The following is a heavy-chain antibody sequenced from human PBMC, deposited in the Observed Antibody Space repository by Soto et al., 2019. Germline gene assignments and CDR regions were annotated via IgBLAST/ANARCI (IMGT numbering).Heavy chain of an antibody. V-gene: IGHV1-18*01. Sequence: QVQLVQSGAEVKKPGASVQVSCQASGYTFSNYGFSWVRQAPGQGLEWMGWISGYNGNTNYAERLQGRVTMTTDTSPSTAYMELKSLRYDDTAVYYCAREGQLGYWGQGTPVTVSS. D-gene: IGHD6-6*01. J-gene: IGHJ4*02. CDR2: ISGYNGNT. CDR3: AREGQLGY. CDR1: GYTFSNYG.